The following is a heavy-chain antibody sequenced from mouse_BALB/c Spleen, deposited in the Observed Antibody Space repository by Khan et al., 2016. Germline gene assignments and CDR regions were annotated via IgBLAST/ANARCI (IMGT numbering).Heavy chain of an antibody. CDR2: INPDSSTT. CDR3: VREGMIKTPWFAY. CDR1: GFDFTRYW. Sequence: EVKLLESGGGLVQPGGSLKLSCAASGFDFTRYWMNWVRQAPGQGLQWIGEINPDSSTTNYTPSLKDKFIISRDNAKNTLYLQMSEVRSEDTALYYCVREGMIKTPWFAYWGQGTLVTVSA. V-gene: IGHV4-1*02. J-gene: IGHJ3*01. D-gene: IGHD2-4*01.